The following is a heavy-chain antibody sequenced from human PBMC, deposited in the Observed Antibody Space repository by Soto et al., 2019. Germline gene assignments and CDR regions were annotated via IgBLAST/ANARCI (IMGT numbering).Heavy chain of an antibody. Sequence: GSLRLACSASGFTFRSFTMNWVRQAPGKGLEWVSTISSNSAYIYYTDALRGRFTISRDNAKNSLHLQMNSLRAEDTAVYYSTRDASRDSSARGWFDPWGPGTLVNVSS. CDR3: TRDASRDSSARGWFDP. D-gene: IGHD6-13*01. J-gene: IGHJ5*02. CDR2: ISSNSAYI. V-gene: IGHV3-21*01. CDR1: GFTFRSFT.